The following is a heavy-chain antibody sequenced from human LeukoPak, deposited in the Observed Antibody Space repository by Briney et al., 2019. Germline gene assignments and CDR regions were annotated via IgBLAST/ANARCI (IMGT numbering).Heavy chain of an antibody. CDR1: GFTFSSYG. V-gene: IGHV3-30*18. D-gene: IGHD3-9*01. CDR2: ISYDGSNK. J-gene: IGHJ4*02. Sequence: PGRSLRLSCAASGFTFSSYGMHWVRQAPGKGLEWVAVISYDGSNKYYADSVKGRFTISRDNSKNTLYLQMNSLRAEDTAVYYCAKDQLDILTGYSITPGYFDYWGQGTLVTVSS. CDR3: AKDQLDILTGYSITPGYFDY.